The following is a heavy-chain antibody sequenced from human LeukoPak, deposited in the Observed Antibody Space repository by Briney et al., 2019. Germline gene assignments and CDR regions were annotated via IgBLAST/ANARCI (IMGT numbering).Heavy chain of an antibody. CDR1: GFTFSSYA. CDR3: VREYCSGGSCYYYYYGMDV. D-gene: IGHD2-15*01. CDR2: ISYDGSNK. Sequence: GGSLRLSCAASGFTFSSYAMHWVRQAPGKGLEWVAVISYDGSNKYYADSVKGRFTISRDNSKNTLYLQMNSLRAEDTAVYYCVREYCSGGSCYYYYYGMDVWGQGTTVTVSS. J-gene: IGHJ6*02. V-gene: IGHV3-30-3*01.